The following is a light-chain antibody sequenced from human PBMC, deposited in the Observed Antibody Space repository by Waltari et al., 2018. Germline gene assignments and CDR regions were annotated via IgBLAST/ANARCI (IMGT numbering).Light chain of an antibody. CDR2: KDT. Sequence: SYELTQPSSVSVSPGQTATITCSGGVLAKKAGRWLQQKPGQAPVVVIYKDTERPSGIPERFSGSDSGTTVTLTITGAQFDDEADYYCYSTADNNWVFGGGTKLTVL. CDR1: VLAKKA. V-gene: IGLV3-27*01. CDR3: YSTADNNWV. J-gene: IGLJ3*02.